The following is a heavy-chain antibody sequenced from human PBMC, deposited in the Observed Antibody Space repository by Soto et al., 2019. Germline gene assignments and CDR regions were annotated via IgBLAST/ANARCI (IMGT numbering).Heavy chain of an antibody. Sequence: PGGSLRLSCAASGFTFSSYGMHWVRQAPGKGLEWVAVIWYDGSNKYYADSVKGRFTISRDNSKNTLYLQMNSLRAEDTAVYYCARDRSGWYVDYYYYGMDVWGQGTTVTVSS. CDR1: GFTFSSYG. D-gene: IGHD6-19*01. CDR3: ARDRSGWYVDYYYYGMDV. CDR2: IWYDGSNK. V-gene: IGHV3-33*01. J-gene: IGHJ6*02.